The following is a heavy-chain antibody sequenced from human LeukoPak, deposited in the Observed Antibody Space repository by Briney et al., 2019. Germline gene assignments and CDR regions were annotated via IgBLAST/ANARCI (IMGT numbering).Heavy chain of an antibody. CDR2: INHSGST. J-gene: IGHJ5*02. CDR1: GGSFSGYY. D-gene: IGHD4/OR15-4a*01. CDR3: ARVGANYAGS. V-gene: IGHV4-34*01. Sequence: PSETLSLTCADYGGSFSGYYWSWIRQPPGKGLEWIGEINHSGSTNYNPSLKSRVTISVDTSKNQFSLKLSSVTAADTAVYYCARVGANYAGSWGQGTLVTVSS.